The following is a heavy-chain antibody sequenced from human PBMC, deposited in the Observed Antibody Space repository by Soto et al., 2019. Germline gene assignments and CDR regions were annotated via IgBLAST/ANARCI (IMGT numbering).Heavy chain of an antibody. Sequence: ASVKVSCKASGYTFTSYGISWVRQAPGQGLEWKGWISAYNCNTNYAQKLQGRVTMTTVTSTSTAYMELRSLRFDDTAVYYGARDATCDEYSSSWGAGTLVTVSS. V-gene: IGHV1-18*01. CDR3: ARDATCDEYSSS. CDR2: ISAYNCNT. D-gene: IGHD6-6*01. CDR1: GYTFTSYG. J-gene: IGHJ5*02.